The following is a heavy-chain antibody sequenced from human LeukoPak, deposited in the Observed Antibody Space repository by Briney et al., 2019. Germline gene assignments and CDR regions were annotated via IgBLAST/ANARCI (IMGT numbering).Heavy chain of an antibody. Sequence: QPGGSLRLSCAASGFTFSSYWMHWVRQAPGKGLVWVSRINSDESTTNYADSVKGRFTISRDNAKNTVYLQMNSLRVEDTAVYYCARVSASRYAYDYWGQGTLVTVSS. CDR2: INSDESTT. D-gene: IGHD5-18*01. CDR3: ARVSASRYAYDY. V-gene: IGHV3-74*01. J-gene: IGHJ4*02. CDR1: GFTFSSYW.